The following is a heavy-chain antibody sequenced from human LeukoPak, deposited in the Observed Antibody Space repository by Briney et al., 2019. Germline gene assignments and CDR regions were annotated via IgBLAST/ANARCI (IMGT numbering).Heavy chain of an antibody. CDR3: VRGPSYTYHYGSRKILLAGYFKL. D-gene: IGHD3-10*01. CDR2: INHSGGT. Sequence: SETLSLTCAVYGGSFSDFFWTWIRQSPGKGLEWVGEINHSGGTNYNPSLQSRVTMSVDTYKDQFSLELTSVTAADTAVYYCVRGPSYTYHYGSRKILLAGYFKLWGQGSRVTVSS. CDR1: GGSFSDFF. J-gene: IGHJ1*01. V-gene: IGHV4-34*01.